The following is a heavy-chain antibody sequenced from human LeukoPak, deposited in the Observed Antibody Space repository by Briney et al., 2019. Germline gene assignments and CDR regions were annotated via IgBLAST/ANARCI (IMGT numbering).Heavy chain of an antibody. CDR1: GYTSTSYA. J-gene: IGHJ6*03. CDR3: AREGIAVAGRSFRDYYYYYYMDV. Sequence: ASVKVSCKASGYTSTSYAMNWVRQAPGQGLEWMGWINTNTGNPTYAQGFTGRFVFSLDTSVSTAYLQISSLKAEDTAVYYCAREGIAVAGRSFRDYYYYYYMDVWGKGTTVTVSS. D-gene: IGHD6-19*01. V-gene: IGHV7-4-1*02. CDR2: INTNTGNP.